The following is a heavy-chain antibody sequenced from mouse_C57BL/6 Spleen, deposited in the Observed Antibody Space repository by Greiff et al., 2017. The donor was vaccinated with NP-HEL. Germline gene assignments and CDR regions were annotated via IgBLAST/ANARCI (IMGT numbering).Heavy chain of an antibody. D-gene: IGHD3-1*01. Sequence: QVQLKESGAELARPGASVKLSCKASGYTFTSYGISWVKQRTGQGLEWIGEIYPRSGNTYYNEKFKGKATLTADKSSSTAYMELRSLTSEDSAVYFCARSGLNSHYAMDYWGQGTSVTVSS. V-gene: IGHV1-81*01. CDR3: ARSGLNSHYAMDY. CDR1: GYTFTSYG. J-gene: IGHJ4*01. CDR2: IYPRSGNT.